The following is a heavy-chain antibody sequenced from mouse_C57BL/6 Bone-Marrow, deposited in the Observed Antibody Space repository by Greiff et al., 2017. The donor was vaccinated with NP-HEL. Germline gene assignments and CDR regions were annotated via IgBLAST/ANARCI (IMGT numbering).Heavy chain of an antibody. V-gene: IGHV1-74*01. CDR1: GYTFTSYW. CDR2: IHPSDSDT. Sequence: VQLQQPGAELVKPGASVKVSCKASGYTFTSYWMHWVKQRPGQGLEWIGRIHPSDSDTNYNQKFKGKATLTVDKSSSTAYMQISSLTAEDSAVYYCAIGVYRKAWFAYWGQGTLVTVSA. D-gene: IGHD2-1*01. CDR3: AIGVYRKAWFAY. J-gene: IGHJ3*01.